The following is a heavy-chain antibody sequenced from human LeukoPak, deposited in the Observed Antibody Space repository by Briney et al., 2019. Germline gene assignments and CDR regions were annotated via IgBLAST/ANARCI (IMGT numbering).Heavy chain of an antibody. V-gene: IGHV3-30*02. CDR1: GFTFSSYG. Sequence: GGSLRLSCAASGFTFSSYGMHWVRQAPGKGLEWVAFIRYDGSNKYYADSVKGRFTISRDNSKNTLYLQMNSLRAEDTAVYYCAKDPRDHSYGWNWRYFDYWGQGTLVTVSA. D-gene: IGHD5-18*01. CDR2: IRYDGSNK. J-gene: IGHJ4*02. CDR3: AKDPRDHSYGWNWRYFDY.